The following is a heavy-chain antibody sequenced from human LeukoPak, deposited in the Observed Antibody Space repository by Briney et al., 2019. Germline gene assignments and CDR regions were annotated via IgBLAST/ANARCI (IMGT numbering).Heavy chain of an antibody. Sequence: ASVKVSCKASGYTFTGYYMHWVRQAPGQGLEWMGWINPNSGGTNYAQKFQGRVTMTRDTSISTAYMELSRLRSDDTAVHYCARDSYDYGDYLGYYYYMDVWGKGTTVTVSS. CDR1: GYTFTGYY. D-gene: IGHD4-17*01. CDR2: INPNSGGT. J-gene: IGHJ6*03. V-gene: IGHV1-2*02. CDR3: ARDSYDYGDYLGYYYYMDV.